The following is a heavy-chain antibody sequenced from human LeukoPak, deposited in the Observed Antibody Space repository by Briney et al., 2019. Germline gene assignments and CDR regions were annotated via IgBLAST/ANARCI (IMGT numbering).Heavy chain of an antibody. CDR3: ARADCSSISCYHNWFDP. J-gene: IGHJ5*02. D-gene: IGHD2-2*01. V-gene: IGHV3-7*03. Sequence: PGGSLRLSCAASGFTFSSYWMSWVRQAPGKGLEWVANIKQDGSEKYYVDSVKGRFTISRDNAKNSLYLQMNSLRAEDTAVYYCARADCSSISCYHNWFDPWGQGTLVTVSS. CDR2: IKQDGSEK. CDR1: GFTFSSYW.